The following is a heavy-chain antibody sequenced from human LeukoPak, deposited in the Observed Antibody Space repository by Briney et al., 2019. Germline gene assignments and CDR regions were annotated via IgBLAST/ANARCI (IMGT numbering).Heavy chain of an antibody. CDR1: GFTFSSYA. CDR3: AKADLYYDFWSGYPDY. Sequence: GGSLRLSCAASGFTFSSYAMSWVRQAPGKGLEWVSAISGSGGSTYYADSVKGRFTISRDNSKNTLYLQMNSLRAEDTAVYYCAKADLYYDFWSGYPDYWGQGTLVTVSS. J-gene: IGHJ4*02. V-gene: IGHV3-23*01. D-gene: IGHD3-3*01. CDR2: ISGSGGST.